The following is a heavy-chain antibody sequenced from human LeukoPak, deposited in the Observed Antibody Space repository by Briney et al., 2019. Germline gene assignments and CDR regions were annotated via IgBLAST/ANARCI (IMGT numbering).Heavy chain of an antibody. V-gene: IGHV4-34*01. D-gene: IGHD5-18*01. J-gene: IGHJ4*02. CDR3: ARGRVTQGYDY. CDR1: GGSFSGYY. Sequence: SGTLSLTCAVYGGSFSGYYWSWIRQPPGKGLEWIGEINHSGSTNYNPSLKCRVTIPVDTSKNQFSLKLSSVTAADTAVYYCARGRVTQGYDYWGQGTLVTVSS. CDR2: INHSGST.